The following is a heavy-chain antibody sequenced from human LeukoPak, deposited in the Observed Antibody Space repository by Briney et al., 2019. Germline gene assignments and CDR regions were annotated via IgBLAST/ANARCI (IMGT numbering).Heavy chain of an antibody. D-gene: IGHD3-22*01. J-gene: IGHJ5*02. CDR3: ARDRGYYYDSSGYYRKGSWFDP. CDR1: GDSISIDYY. V-gene: IGHV4-61*01. CDR2: IYYSGST. Sequence: SETLSLTCTVSGDSISIDYYWSWIRQPPGKGLEWIGYIYYSGSTNYNPSLKSRVTISVDTSKNQFSLKLSSVTAADTAVYYCARDRGYYYDSSGYYRKGSWFDPWGQGTLVTVSS.